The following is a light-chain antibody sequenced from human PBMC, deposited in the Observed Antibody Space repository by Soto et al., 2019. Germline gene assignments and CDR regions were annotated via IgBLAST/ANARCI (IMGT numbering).Light chain of an antibody. J-gene: IGKJ4*01. CDR2: GAS. CDR3: QQYNNWPPLT. V-gene: IGKV3-15*01. CDR1: QSVNSN. Sequence: EVVITHSPSTLSVSPGERATLSCRASQSVNSNLAWYQQKPGQAPRLLIYGASTRATGIPARFSGSGSGTEFTLTISSLQSEDFAVYYCQQYNNWPPLTFGGGTKVDIK.